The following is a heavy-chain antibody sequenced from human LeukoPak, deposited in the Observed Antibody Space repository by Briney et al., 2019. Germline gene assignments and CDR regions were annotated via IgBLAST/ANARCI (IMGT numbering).Heavy chain of an antibody. J-gene: IGHJ4*02. V-gene: IGHV1-2*06. CDR3: ARDRPRSSSVFDY. Sequence: ASVKVSCKASGYTFTGYYMHWVRQAPGQGLEWMGRIKPNSGGTNYAQKFQRRVTMTRDTSISTAYMELSRLRSDDTAVYYCARDRPRSSSVFDYWGQGTLVTVSS. CDR1: GYTFTGYY. D-gene: IGHD6-6*01. CDR2: IKPNSGGT.